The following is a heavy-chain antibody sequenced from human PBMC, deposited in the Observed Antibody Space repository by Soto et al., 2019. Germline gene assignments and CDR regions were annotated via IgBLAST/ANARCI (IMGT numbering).Heavy chain of an antibody. CDR3: AMGGYCSSTSCAPRYYYGMDV. J-gene: IGHJ6*02. D-gene: IGHD2-2*01. CDR2: IIPIFGTA. V-gene: IGHV1-69*01. CDR1: GGTFSSYA. Sequence: QVQLVQSGAEVKKPGSSVKVSCKASGGTFSSYAISWVRQAPGQGLEWMGGIIPIFGTANYAQQFQGRVTITADEYKSTAYMELSSLRSEDTAVYYCAMGGYCSSTSCAPRYYYGMDVWGQGTTVTVS.